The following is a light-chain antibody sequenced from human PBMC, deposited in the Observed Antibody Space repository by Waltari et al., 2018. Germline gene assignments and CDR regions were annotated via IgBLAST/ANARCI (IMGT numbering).Light chain of an antibody. CDR2: WAS. CDR3: QQYYDSPLT. J-gene: IGKJ4*01. Sequence: DVVMTQSPDFLPVSLGERATFHCTSSQSLFSSSNNKNYFAWYQQKPGQPPKLLIYWASTRESGVPDRFSGSGSGTDFSLTISNLQAEDVAVYSCQQYYDSPLTFGGGTKVEIK. V-gene: IGKV4-1*01. CDR1: QSLFSSSNNKNY.